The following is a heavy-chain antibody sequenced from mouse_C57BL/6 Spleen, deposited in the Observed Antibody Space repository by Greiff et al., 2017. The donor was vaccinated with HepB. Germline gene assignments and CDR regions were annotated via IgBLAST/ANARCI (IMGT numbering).Heavy chain of an antibody. V-gene: IGHV1-50*01. J-gene: IGHJ4*01. CDR3: ARRDWVYAMDY. Sequence: QVQLKQPGAELVKPGASVKLSCKASGYTFTSYWMQWVKQRPGQGLEWIGEIDPSDSYTNYNQKFKGKATLTVDTSSSTAYMQLSSLTSEDSAVYYCARRDWVYAMDYWGQGTSVTVSS. D-gene: IGHD4-1*01. CDR1: GYTFTSYW. CDR2: IDPSDSYT.